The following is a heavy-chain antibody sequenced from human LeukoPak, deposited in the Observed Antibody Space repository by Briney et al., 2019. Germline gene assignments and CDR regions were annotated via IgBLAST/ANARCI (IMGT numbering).Heavy chain of an antibody. CDR3: ARVRYYYDSSGYFDY. CDR2: IYPGDSDT. J-gene: IGHJ4*02. Sequence: GESLKISCKGSGYSLTSYWIGWVRQMPGKGLEWMGIIYPGDSDTRYSPSFQGQVTISADKSISTAYLQWSSLKASDTAMYYCARVRYYYDSSGYFDYWGQGTLVTVSS. CDR1: GYSLTSYW. V-gene: IGHV5-51*01. D-gene: IGHD3-22*01.